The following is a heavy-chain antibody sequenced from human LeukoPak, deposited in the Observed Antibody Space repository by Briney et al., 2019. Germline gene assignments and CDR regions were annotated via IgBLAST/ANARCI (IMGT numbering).Heavy chain of an antibody. J-gene: IGHJ6*03. Sequence: PGGSLRLSCAASGFTFSSYGMHWVRQAPGKGLEWVAVIWYDGSNKYYADSVKGRFTISRDNSKNTLYLQMNSLRAEDTAVYYCAKEVSSWYYYYYYMDVWGKGTTVTVPS. CDR3: AKEVSSWYYYYYYMDV. D-gene: IGHD6-13*01. CDR2: IWYDGSNK. V-gene: IGHV3-33*06. CDR1: GFTFSSYG.